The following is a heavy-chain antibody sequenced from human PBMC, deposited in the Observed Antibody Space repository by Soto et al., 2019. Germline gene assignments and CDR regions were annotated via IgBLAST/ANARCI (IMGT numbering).Heavy chain of an antibody. D-gene: IGHD3-10*01. Sequence: ASVKVSCKASGYTFIGYYMHWVRQAPGQGLEWMGWINPNSGATNYAQKFQGWVTMTRDTSISTAYMELSSLRSEDTAVYYCARPSELVWFGEPTSVAFDIWGQGTMVTVSS. CDR2: INPNSGAT. J-gene: IGHJ3*02. CDR1: GYTFIGYY. V-gene: IGHV1-2*04. CDR3: ARPSELVWFGEPTSVAFDI.